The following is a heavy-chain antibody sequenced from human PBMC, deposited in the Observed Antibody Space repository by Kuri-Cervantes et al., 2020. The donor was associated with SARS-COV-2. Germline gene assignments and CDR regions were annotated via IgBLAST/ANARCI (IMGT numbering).Heavy chain of an antibody. J-gene: IGHJ6*02. Sequence: ESLKISCAVYGGSFSGYYWSWIRQPPGKGLEWIGEINHGGGTNYNPSLMSRVTISVDTSKNQFSLKLRSVTAADTAVYYCARDTGTYCSDISCYGYHYYYGMDVWGQGTTVTVSS. V-gene: IGHV4-34*01. D-gene: IGHD2-2*01. CDR2: INHGGGT. CDR1: GGSFSGYY. CDR3: ARDTGTYCSDISCYGYHYYYGMDV.